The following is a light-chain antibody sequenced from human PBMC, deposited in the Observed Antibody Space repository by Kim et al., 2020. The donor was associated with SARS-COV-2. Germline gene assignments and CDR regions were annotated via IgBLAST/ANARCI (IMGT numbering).Light chain of an antibody. Sequence: ASVGDRVTITCRASQDISSWWAWYQQKPGKAPKLLIHKASTLQGAVPSRFSGSESGTEFTLTISSLQPDDFATYYCQQYKSYPWTFGHGTKVDIK. V-gene: IGKV1-5*03. CDR3: QQYKSYPWT. J-gene: IGKJ1*01. CDR1: QDISSW. CDR2: KAS.